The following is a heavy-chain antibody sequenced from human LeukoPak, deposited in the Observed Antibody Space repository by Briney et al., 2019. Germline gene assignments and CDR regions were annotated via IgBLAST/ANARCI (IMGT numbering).Heavy chain of an antibody. CDR2: IDPSDSYT. CDR3: ARLTGLNWGSPAVVITYFDY. V-gene: IGHV5-10-1*01. D-gene: IGHD7-27*01. Sequence: GESLQISCKGSGYSFTSYWISWGRQMPGKSLEWMGRIDPSDSYTNYSPSFQGHVTISADKSISTAYLQWSSLKASDTAMYYCARLTGLNWGSPAVVITYFDYWGQGTLVTVSS. CDR1: GYSFTSYW. J-gene: IGHJ4*02.